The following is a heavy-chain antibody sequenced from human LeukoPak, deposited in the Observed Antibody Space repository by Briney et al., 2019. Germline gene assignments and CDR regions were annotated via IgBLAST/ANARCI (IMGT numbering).Heavy chain of an antibody. V-gene: IGHV3-23*01. CDR2: IFPSGGEI. J-gene: IGHJ4*02. CDR1: GFTFSTFA. Sequence: GGSLRLSCAASGFTFSTFAMIWVRQPPGKGLEWVSSIFPSGGEIHYADSVRGRFTISRDNSKSTLSLQMNSLRAEDTAVYYCARKGVRGVITFDYWGQGTLVTVSS. D-gene: IGHD3-10*01. CDR3: ARKGVRGVITFDY.